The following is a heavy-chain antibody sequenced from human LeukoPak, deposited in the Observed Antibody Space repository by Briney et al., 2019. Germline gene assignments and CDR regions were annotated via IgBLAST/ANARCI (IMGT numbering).Heavy chain of an antibody. CDR3: ASLFLCYGCSRSSDDFDI. CDR1: GFTFSSYW. Sequence: GGSLRLSCAASGFTFSSYWMHWVRQAPGKGLVWFSRINSDGSRTTYADSVKGRFTISRDNAKNTLYLQMNSLRAEDTAVYYCASLFLCYGCSRSSDDFDIWGQGTMVTVSS. CDR2: INSDGSRT. V-gene: IGHV3-74*01. D-gene: IGHD6-6*01. J-gene: IGHJ3*02.